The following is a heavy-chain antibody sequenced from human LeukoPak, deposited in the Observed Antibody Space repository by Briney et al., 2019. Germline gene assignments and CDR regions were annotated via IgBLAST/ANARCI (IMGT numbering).Heavy chain of an antibody. Sequence: PGGSLRLSCAASGFTFSSYGMHWVRQAPGKGLEWVAVIWYDGSSEYYADSVKGRFTISRDNSKNMVYLQMNSLRAEDTAVYYCARRNFGYLVDIWGHGTLVTVSS. V-gene: IGHV3-33*08. D-gene: IGHD3-22*01. CDR3: ARRNFGYLVDI. CDR1: GFTFSSYG. CDR2: IWYDGSSE. J-gene: IGHJ4*03.